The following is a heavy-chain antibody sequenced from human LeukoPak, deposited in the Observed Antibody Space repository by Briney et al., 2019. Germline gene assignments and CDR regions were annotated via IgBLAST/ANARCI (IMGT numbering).Heavy chain of an antibody. CDR3: ARGYDILTGDNYFDY. Sequence: GGSLRLSCAASGFTFSSYDMHWVRHATGKGLEWVSAIGTAGDTYYPGSVKGRFTISRERGKNSLYLQMNSLRAGDTAVYYCARGYDILTGDNYFDYWGQGTLVTVSS. CDR1: GFTFSSYD. V-gene: IGHV3-13*01. J-gene: IGHJ4*02. D-gene: IGHD3-9*01. CDR2: IGTAGDT.